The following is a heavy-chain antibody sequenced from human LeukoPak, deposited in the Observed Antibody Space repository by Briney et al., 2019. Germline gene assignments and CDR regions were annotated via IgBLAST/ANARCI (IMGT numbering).Heavy chain of an antibody. CDR2: IKQDGSEK. CDR1: GFTFSSYW. Sequence: GGSLRLSCAASGFTFSSYWMSWVRQAPGKGLEWVANIKQDGSEKYYVDSVKGRFTISRDDAKNSLYLQMNSLRAEDTAVYYCASLIAVAWPFDYWGQGTLVTVSS. J-gene: IGHJ4*02. CDR3: ASLIAVAWPFDY. D-gene: IGHD6-19*01. V-gene: IGHV3-7*01.